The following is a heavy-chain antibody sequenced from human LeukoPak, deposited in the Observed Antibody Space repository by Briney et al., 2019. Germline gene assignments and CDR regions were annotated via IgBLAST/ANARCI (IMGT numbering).Heavy chain of an antibody. CDR3: AKDLSLIVVVVAAPDI. CDR1: GFPFSDYG. Sequence: GTSLRLSCAASGFPFSDYGMYWVRQAPGKGLEWLAVISHDGSNKHYADSVKGRFTISRDNSKNTLYLQMNSLRAEDTAVYYCAKDLSLIVVVVAAPDIWGQGTMVTVSS. D-gene: IGHD2-15*01. J-gene: IGHJ3*02. CDR2: ISHDGSNK. V-gene: IGHV3-30*18.